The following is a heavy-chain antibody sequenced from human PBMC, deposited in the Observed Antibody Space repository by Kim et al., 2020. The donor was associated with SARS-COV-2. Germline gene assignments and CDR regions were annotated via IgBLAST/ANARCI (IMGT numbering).Heavy chain of an antibody. J-gene: IGHJ3*02. V-gene: IGHV3-13*04. D-gene: IGHD3-22*01. CDR3: AMTHYCDSIGYGAFDI. Sequence: GGSLRLSCAASGFTFSSYDMHWVRQATGKGLEWVAAIATAGDTYYPASVKGRFTISRENTKNSLYLQMNSLRAGDTAVYYCAMTHYCDSIGYGAFDIWGQGTMVTVSS. CDR2: IATAGDT. CDR1: GFTFSSYD.